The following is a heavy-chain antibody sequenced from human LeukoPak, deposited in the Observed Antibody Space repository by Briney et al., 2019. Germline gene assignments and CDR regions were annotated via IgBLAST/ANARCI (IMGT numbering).Heavy chain of an antibody. V-gene: IGHV4-4*07. CDR3: ARESWGIALAPFDP. D-gene: IGHD6-19*01. J-gene: IGHJ5*02. CDR2: VYSSGST. Sequence: PSETLSLTCTVSGGSMSTYYWSWIRQPAGKGLEWVGHVYSSGSTNYNPSLKSRLTISVDTSKNQFSLKLTSVTAADTAVYYCARESWGIALAPFDPWGQGTLVTVSS. CDR1: GGSMSTYY.